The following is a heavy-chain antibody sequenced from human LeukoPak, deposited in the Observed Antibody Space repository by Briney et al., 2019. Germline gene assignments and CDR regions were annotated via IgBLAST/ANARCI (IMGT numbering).Heavy chain of an antibody. CDR2: IRGSSSHT. Sequence: PGGSLRLSCAASGFNFSPYAMTWVGQAPGRGLDWVAFIRGSSSHTEYADSVKGRFTISRENPKKTLSLQMNSLRAADAAVSYCAKEYDYANGSPQGGIDHWGQGTLVTVSS. D-gene: IGHD3-16*01. J-gene: IGHJ4*02. CDR3: AKEYDYANGSPQGGIDH. CDR1: GFNFSPYA. V-gene: IGHV3-23*01.